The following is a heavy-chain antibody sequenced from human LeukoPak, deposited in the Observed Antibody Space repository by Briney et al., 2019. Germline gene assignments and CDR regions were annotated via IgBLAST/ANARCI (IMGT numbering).Heavy chain of an antibody. J-gene: IGHJ5*02. D-gene: IGHD5-18*01. CDR1: GFTVSSNY. CDR2: IYSGGST. Sequence: GGSLRLSCAASGFTVSSNYMSWVRQAPGKGLGWVSVIYSGGSTYYADSVKGRFTISRDNSKNTLYLQMNSLRAEDTAVYYCARGLGVDTAMVTTAGWFDPWGQGTLVTVSS. V-gene: IGHV3-66*01. CDR3: ARGLGVDTAMVTTAGWFDP.